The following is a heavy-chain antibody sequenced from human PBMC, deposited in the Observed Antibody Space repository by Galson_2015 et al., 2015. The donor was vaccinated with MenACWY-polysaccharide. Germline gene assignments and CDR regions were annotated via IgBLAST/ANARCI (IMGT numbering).Heavy chain of an antibody. CDR3: GRGGITGITGGTYYYLDV. CDR2: ILHSGNT. CDR1: GGSINSRNW. Sequence: ATLSLTCAVSGGSINSRNWWTRFRQSPGKGLEWIGEILHSGNTNYNPSLRSRVTISLDKSKNHFTLKLSSVTAADTAAYYCGRGGITGITGGTYYYLDVWGKGTTVTVSS. J-gene: IGHJ6*03. V-gene: IGHV4-4*02. D-gene: IGHD1-7*01.